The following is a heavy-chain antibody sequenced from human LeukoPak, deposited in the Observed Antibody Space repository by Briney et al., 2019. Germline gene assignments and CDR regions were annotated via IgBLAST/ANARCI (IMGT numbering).Heavy chain of an antibody. CDR1: GYTFTSYD. Sequence: ASVKVSCKASGYTFTSYDINWVRQATGQGLEWMGWMNPKSGNTGYAQKFQGRVTMTRDTSISTAYIDVSRLLSDDTAVYYCARADELGDHHIDSWGQGTLVTVSS. CDR3: ARADELGDHHIDS. D-gene: IGHD2-21*02. CDR2: MNPKSGNT. V-gene: IGHV1-8*01. J-gene: IGHJ4*02.